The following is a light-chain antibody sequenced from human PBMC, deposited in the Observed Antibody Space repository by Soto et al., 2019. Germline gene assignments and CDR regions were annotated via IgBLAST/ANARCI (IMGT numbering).Light chain of an antibody. Sequence: EIVMTQSPATLSVSPGERATLSCRASQSVSSNLAWYQQKPGQAPRLLIYGASTRATGIPARFSGSGSGTEFTLTIRRLQSEDFAVYYCQQYNNWPPGTYTFGQGTKLEIK. CDR2: GAS. CDR1: QSVSSN. CDR3: QQYNNWPPGTYT. V-gene: IGKV3-15*01. J-gene: IGKJ2*01.